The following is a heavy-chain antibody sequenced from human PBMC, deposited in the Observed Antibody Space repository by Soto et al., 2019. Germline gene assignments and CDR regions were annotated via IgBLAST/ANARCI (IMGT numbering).Heavy chain of an antibody. CDR2: IYPGDSDT. CDR3: ARAGYSSGWYSTLGYYGMDV. D-gene: IGHD6-19*01. Sequence: GESLKISCKGSGYMFSTYWIGWVRQMPGKGLEWMGIIYPGDSDTRYSPSFQGQVTISADKSISTAYLQWSSLKASDTAMYYCARAGYSSGWYSTLGYYGMDVWGQGTTVTVSS. CDR1: GYMFSTYW. J-gene: IGHJ6*02. V-gene: IGHV5-51*01.